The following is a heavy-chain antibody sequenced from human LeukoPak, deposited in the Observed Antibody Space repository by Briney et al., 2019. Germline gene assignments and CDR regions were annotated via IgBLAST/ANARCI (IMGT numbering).Heavy chain of an antibody. CDR3: ATEKDLLVDS. J-gene: IGHJ5*01. V-gene: IGHV1-24*01. Sequence: EASVKVSCTVSGYSLSELSTHWVRQAPGQGLEWMGGFDPGDDETIYAQKFRGGVTMTEDTSTDTAYLEPSSPRSEDTAVYFCATEKDLLVDSWGQGTPVTVSS. D-gene: IGHD1-26*01. CDR2: FDPGDDET. CDR1: GYSLSELS.